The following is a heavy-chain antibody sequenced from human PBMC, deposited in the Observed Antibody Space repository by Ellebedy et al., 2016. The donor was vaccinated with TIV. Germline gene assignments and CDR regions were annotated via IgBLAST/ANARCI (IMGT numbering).Heavy chain of an antibody. V-gene: IGHV4-59*01. CDR3: ARSGGWYTPYDY. Sequence: MPSETPSLTCTVSGDSISGYYWSWIRQPPGKGLEWIGYFYSSGSGEYNPSLKSRVTMSVDTSRGQFSLRLNSVTAADTAVYYCARSGGWYTPYDYWGQGTLVTVSS. D-gene: IGHD6-19*01. CDR1: GDSISGYY. CDR2: FYSSGSG. J-gene: IGHJ4*02.